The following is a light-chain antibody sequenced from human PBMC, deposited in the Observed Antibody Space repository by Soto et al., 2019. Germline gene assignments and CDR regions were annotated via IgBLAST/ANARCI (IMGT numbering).Light chain of an antibody. J-gene: IGKJ4*01. CDR3: QQYYSTPLT. V-gene: IGKV3-15*01. CDR2: WAS. Sequence: ETVMTQSPATLSVSPGERATLSCRASQSVSSAHLAWYQQKPGQAPRLLIYWASTRESGVPDRFSGSGSGTDFTLTISSLQAEDVAVYYCQQYYSTPLTFGGGTKVDIK. CDR1: QSVSSAH.